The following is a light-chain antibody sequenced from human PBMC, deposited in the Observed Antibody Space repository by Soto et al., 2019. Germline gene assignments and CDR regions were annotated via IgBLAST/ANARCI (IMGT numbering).Light chain of an antibody. Sequence: EIVLTQSPATLSLSPGERATLSCRASQSFSSYLAWYQHKPDQAPRLLIYDASIRATGLPARFSGSGPGTYFTLTISSLEPEDYAVYYCQRRSNWPFTFGQGTRLEIQ. V-gene: IGKV3-11*01. CDR1: QSFSSY. CDR3: QRRSNWPFT. J-gene: IGKJ5*01. CDR2: DAS.